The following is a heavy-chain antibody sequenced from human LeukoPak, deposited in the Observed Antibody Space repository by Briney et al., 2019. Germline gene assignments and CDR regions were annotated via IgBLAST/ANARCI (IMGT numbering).Heavy chain of an antibody. D-gene: IGHD5-12*01. J-gene: IGHJ4*02. V-gene: IGHV5-51*01. Sequence: GESLKISCKGSGYSFTNYWIGWVRQMPGKGLEWMGIIYPGDSDTRYSPSFQGQVTISADKSISTGYLQWSSLKASDTAIYFCARHRYSGSDTQGFDYWGQGTLVTVSS. CDR3: ARHRYSGSDTQGFDY. CDR1: GYSFTNYW. CDR2: IYPGDSDT.